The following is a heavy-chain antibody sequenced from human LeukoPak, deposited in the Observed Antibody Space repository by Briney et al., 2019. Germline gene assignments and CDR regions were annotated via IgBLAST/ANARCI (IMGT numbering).Heavy chain of an antibody. J-gene: IGHJ4*02. Sequence: SETLSLTCTVSSASITNYYWSWIRQPPGKGLEYIGHIYYTGTTDYNPSLKSRVTMSVDTSKNQSSPSLISVTASDTAVYFCAGAPNQHYFDYWGQGTLVAVSS. CDR2: IYYTGTT. V-gene: IGHV4-59*01. CDR1: SASITNYY. CDR3: AGAPNQHYFDY.